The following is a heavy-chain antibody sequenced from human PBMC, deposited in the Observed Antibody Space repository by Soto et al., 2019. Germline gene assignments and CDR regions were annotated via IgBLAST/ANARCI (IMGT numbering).Heavy chain of an antibody. Sequence: QLQLVQSGAEVREPGSSVKVSCKASGGTFSSYTVVWVRQAPGQGLEWMGGITPTLNIAKYAEKFQGSVTITADESTSTVSMTPSSLSTEDTAVYFCARGYYSGSNPSSFDYWGQGTLVAVSS. CDR1: GGTFSSYT. CDR3: ARGYYSGSNPSSFDY. J-gene: IGHJ4*02. D-gene: IGHD1-26*01. CDR2: ITPTLNIA. V-gene: IGHV1-69*01.